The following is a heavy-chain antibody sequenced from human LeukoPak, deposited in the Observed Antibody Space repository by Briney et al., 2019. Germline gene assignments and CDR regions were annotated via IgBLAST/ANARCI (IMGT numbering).Heavy chain of an antibody. CDR2: TSGSGGNT. CDR1: GFTFKTHA. Sequence: GGSLRLSCAASGFTFKTHAMSWVRQAPGKGLEWVSGTSGSGGNTYYADSVKGRFTISRDNSKNTLHLQMNSLRAEDTAVYYCARGNFLRHFDSSPPYWGQGTLVTVSS. J-gene: IGHJ4*02. V-gene: IGHV3-23*01. CDR3: ARGNFLRHFDSSPPY. D-gene: IGHD3-9*01.